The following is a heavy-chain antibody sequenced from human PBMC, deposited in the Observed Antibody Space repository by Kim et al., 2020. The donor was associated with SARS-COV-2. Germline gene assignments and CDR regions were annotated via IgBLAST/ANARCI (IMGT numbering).Heavy chain of an antibody. D-gene: IGHD6-13*01. Sequence: GGSLRLSCAASGFTFSSYSMNWVRQAPGKGLEWVSSISSSSSYIYYADSVKGRFTISRDNAKNSLYLQMNSLRAEDTAVYYCARDPGVAAAVNWYFDLWGRGTLVTVSS. CDR3: ARDPGVAAAVNWYFDL. CDR2: ISSSSSYI. CDR1: GFTFSSYS. J-gene: IGHJ2*01. V-gene: IGHV3-21*01.